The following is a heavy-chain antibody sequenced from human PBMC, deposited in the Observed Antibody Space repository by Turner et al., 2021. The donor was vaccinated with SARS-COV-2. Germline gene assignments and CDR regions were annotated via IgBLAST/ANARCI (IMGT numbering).Heavy chain of an antibody. CDR2: IYSGGST. V-gene: IGHV3-53*01. J-gene: IGHJ5*02. Sequence: EVQLVESGGGLIQPGGSLRLSCAASGFTVSSNYMNWVRQAPGKGLEWVSIIYSGGSTYYADSEKGRFTISRDNSKNTLFLQMNSLRAEDTAVYYCARETREARFDPWGQGTLVTVSS. CDR3: ARETREARFDP. D-gene: IGHD1-26*01. CDR1: GFTVSSNY.